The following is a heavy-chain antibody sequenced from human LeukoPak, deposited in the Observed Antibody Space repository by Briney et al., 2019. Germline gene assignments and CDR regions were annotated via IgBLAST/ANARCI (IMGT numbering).Heavy chain of an antibody. V-gene: IGHV1-24*01. J-gene: IGHJ6*02. Sequence: ASVKVSCKVSGYTLTELSMHWVRQAPGKGLEWMGGFDPEDGETIYAQKFQGRVTMTEDTSIDTAYMELSSLRSEDTAVYYCATVVLMVYATDYGMDVWGQGTTVTVSS. CDR1: GYTLTELS. CDR2: FDPEDGET. CDR3: ATVVLMVYATDYGMDV. D-gene: IGHD2-8*01.